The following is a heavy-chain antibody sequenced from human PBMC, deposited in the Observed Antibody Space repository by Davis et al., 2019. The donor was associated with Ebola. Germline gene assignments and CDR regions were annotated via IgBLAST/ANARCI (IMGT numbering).Heavy chain of an antibody. CDR3: AGGKDSSGWYGDDAFDF. V-gene: IGHV3-21*01. CDR2: ISGSGFYI. CDR1: GFTFSSYN. D-gene: IGHD6-19*01. J-gene: IGHJ3*01. Sequence: GESLKISCSASGFTFSSYNMNWVRQAPGKGLEWVSSISGSGFYIYYADSVKGRFTISRDNAKNSLYLQMSSLRVEDTAVYYCAGGKDSSGWYGDDAFDFWGQGTVVTVSS.